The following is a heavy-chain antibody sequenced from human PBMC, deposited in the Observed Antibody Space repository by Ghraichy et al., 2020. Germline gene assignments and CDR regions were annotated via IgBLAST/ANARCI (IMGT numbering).Heavy chain of an antibody. Sequence: GGSLRLSCVSSGYTFNSYDMHWVRQAPGKGLGWVAFIYYDGSNKYYADSVKGRFTISRDNSKNTLYLQMNSLRAEDTAVYYCARISYDSSAYYPEYWGQGTLVTVSS. CDR2: IYYDGSNK. CDR1: GYTFNSYD. D-gene: IGHD3-22*01. V-gene: IGHV3-33*01. CDR3: ARISYDSSAYYPEY. J-gene: IGHJ4*02.